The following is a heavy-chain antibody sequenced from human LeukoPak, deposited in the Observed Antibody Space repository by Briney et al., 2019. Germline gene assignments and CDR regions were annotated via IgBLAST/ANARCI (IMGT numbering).Heavy chain of an antibody. CDR3: ARERRLWSGGYYGMDV. CDR1: GGSFSGYY. Sequence: SETLSLTCAVYGGSFSGYYWSWIRQPPGKGLEWMGDVNLGGSTNYTPSLKSRVTISVDTSKNQFSLKLSSVTAADTAVYYCARERRLWSGGYYGMDVWGQGTTVTVSS. V-gene: IGHV4-34*01. D-gene: IGHD3-3*01. CDR2: VNLGGST. J-gene: IGHJ6*02.